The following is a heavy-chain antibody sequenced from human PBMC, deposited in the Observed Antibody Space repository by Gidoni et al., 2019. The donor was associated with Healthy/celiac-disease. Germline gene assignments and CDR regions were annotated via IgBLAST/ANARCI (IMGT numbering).Heavy chain of an antibody. CDR3: ARADYDILTGYLKGGFDY. D-gene: IGHD3-9*01. V-gene: IGHV3-33*01. Sequence: QVQLVESGGGVVQPGRSLRLSCAASGFTFSIYGLHWVRQAPGKGLEWVAVIWYDGSNKYYADSVKGRFTISRDNSKNTLYLQMNSLRAEDTAVYYCARADYDILTGYLKGGFDYWGQGTLVTVSS. CDR1: GFTFSIYG. CDR2: IWYDGSNK. J-gene: IGHJ4*02.